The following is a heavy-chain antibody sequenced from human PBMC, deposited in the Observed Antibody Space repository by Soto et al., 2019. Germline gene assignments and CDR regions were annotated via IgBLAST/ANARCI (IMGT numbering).Heavy chain of an antibody. Sequence: SETLSLTCTVSGASISGFYWSWIRKSAGKGLEWIGRIYATGTTDYNLSLKSRVMMSVDTSKKQFSLKLRSVTAADTAVYYCARDVFCSSSTCRIGNWFDPWGQGTLVTVSS. J-gene: IGHJ5*02. CDR2: IYATGTT. CDR3: ARDVFCSSSTCRIGNWFDP. V-gene: IGHV4-4*07. CDR1: GASISGFY. D-gene: IGHD2-2*01.